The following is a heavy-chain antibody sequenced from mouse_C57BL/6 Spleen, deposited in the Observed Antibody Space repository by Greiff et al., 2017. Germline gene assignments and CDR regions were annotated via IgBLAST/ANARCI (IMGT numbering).Heavy chain of an antibody. CDR1: GFNIKDDY. V-gene: IGHV14-4*01. J-gene: IGHJ2*01. Sequence: EVKLQQSGAELVRPGASVKLSCTASGFNIKDDYMHWVKQRPEQGLEWIGWIDPENGDTEYASKFQGKATITADTSSNTAYLQLSSLTSEDTAVYYCTKAGSYYFDYWGQGTTLTVSS. CDR3: TKAGSYYFDY. CDR2: IDPENGDT. D-gene: IGHD3-2*02.